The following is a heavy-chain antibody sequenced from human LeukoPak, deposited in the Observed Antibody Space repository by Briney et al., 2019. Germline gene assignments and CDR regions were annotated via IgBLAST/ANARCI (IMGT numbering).Heavy chain of an antibody. D-gene: IGHD6-19*01. CDR1: GFTFSSYA. CDR2: ISYDGSNK. CDR3: AKDSDIAVAGSDDALDV. J-gene: IGHJ3*01. Sequence: GGSLRLSCAASGFTFSSYAMHWVRQAPGKGLEWVAVISYDGSNKYYADSVKGRFTISRDNSKNTLFLQMNSLRPEDTAVYYCAKDSDIAVAGSDDALDVWGQGTMVTVSS. V-gene: IGHV3-30-3*01.